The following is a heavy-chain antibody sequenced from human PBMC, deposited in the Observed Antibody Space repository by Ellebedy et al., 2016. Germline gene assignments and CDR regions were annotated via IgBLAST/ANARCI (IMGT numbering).Heavy chain of an antibody. J-gene: IGHJ4*02. V-gene: IGHV3-33*08. CDR1: GFTFSICG. Sequence: GESLKISXAASGFTFSICGMAWVRQAPGKGLEWVAVIWYDGSNKYYADSVKGRFTISRDNSKNTLYLQMNSLRAEDTAVYYCARGDMQWPGIDNWGQGTLVTVSS. CDR2: IWYDGSNK. CDR3: ARGDMQWPGIDN. D-gene: IGHD6-19*01.